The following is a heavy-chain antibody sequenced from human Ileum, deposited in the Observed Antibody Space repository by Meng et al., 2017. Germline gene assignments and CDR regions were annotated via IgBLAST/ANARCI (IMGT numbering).Heavy chain of an antibody. J-gene: IGHJ4*02. D-gene: IGHD3-16*02. CDR3: ARSFHESSWGSYRYLFGL. V-gene: IGHV4-59*11. CDR2: VFYSGST. CDR1: GDSLGTHY. Sequence: VQLQESGPGLVKPSETLSLACTVSGDSLGTHYWSWIRQPPGKGLEWIGYVFYSGSTNYNPSLKSRVAISIDTSKNQVSLKLTSVTAADTAVYYCARSFHESSWGSYRYLFGLWGQGALVTVSS.